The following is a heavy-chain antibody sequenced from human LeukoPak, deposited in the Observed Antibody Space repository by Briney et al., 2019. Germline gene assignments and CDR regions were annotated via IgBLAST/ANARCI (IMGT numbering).Heavy chain of an antibody. Sequence: GGSLRLSCAASGFAFSNYWMHWVRQAPGKGLVWVSRINTDGSSTSYADSVKGRFTISRDNAKNTLYLQMNSLRAEDTAVYYCARERYSYGSDYWGQGTLVTVYS. CDR1: GFAFSNYW. CDR3: ARERYSYGSDY. V-gene: IGHV3-74*01. D-gene: IGHD5-18*01. J-gene: IGHJ4*02. CDR2: INTDGSST.